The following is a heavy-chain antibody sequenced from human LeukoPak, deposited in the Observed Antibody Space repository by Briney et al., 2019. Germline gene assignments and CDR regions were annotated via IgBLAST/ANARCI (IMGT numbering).Heavy chain of an antibody. CDR3: AKTKVRGSGSYYRNYYFDY. CDR2: ISYDGSNK. J-gene: IGHJ4*02. CDR1: GFTFSSYG. D-gene: IGHD3-10*01. Sequence: PGGSLRLSCAASGFTFSSYGMHWVRQAPGKGLDWVAVISYDGSNKYYADSVKGRFTISRDNSKNTLYLQMNSLRAEDTAVYYCAKTKVRGSGSYYRNYYFDYWGQGTLVTVSS. V-gene: IGHV3-30*18.